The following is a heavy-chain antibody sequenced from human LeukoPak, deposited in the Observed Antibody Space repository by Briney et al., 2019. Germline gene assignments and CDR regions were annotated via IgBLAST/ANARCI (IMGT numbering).Heavy chain of an antibody. CDR3: ATDLLIAAAVGDY. V-gene: IGHV3-11*04. CDR1: GFTFSDYY. J-gene: IGHJ4*02. D-gene: IGHD2-15*01. CDR2: ISSSGNII. Sequence: GGSLRLSCAASGFTFSDYYMSWIRQAPGKGLEWVSYISSSGNIIYYADSVKGRFTISRDNAKNSLYLQMNSLRAEDTAVYYCATDLLIAAAVGDYWGQGTLVTVSS.